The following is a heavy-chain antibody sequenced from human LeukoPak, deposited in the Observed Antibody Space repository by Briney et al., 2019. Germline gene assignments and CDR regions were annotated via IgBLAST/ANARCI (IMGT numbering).Heavy chain of an antibody. V-gene: IGHV1-18*01. D-gene: IGHD3-22*01. CDR1: GYTFTSYG. Sequence: ASVKVSCKASGYTFTSYGISWVRQAPGQGLEWMGWISAYNGNTNYAQKLQGRVTMITDTSTSTAYMELRSLRSDDTAVYYCATRVTYYYDSSDLIDYWGQGTLVTVSS. CDR2: ISAYNGNT. J-gene: IGHJ4*02. CDR3: ATRVTYYYDSSDLIDY.